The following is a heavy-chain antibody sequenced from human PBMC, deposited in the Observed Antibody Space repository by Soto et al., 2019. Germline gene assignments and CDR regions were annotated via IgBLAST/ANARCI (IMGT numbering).Heavy chain of an antibody. J-gene: IGHJ6*02. V-gene: IGHV5-51*01. D-gene: IGHD1-7*01. CDR1: GYSFTSYW. Sequence: GESLKISCKGSGYSFTSYWIGWVRQMPGKGLEWMGIIYPGDSDTRYSPSFQGQVTISADRSISTAYLQWSSLKASDTAMYYCARPVLTGTTGYYYGMDVWGQGTTVTVSS. CDR2: IYPGDSDT. CDR3: ARPVLTGTTGYYYGMDV.